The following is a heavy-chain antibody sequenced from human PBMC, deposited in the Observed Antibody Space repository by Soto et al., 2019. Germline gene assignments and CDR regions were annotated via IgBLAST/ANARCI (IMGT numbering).Heavy chain of an antibody. D-gene: IGHD3-10*01. CDR3: ASQDFPMVRGVPVAMDV. CDR2: FDPEDGET. CDR1: GYTLTELS. Sequence: ASVKVSCKVSGYTLTELSMHWVRQAPGKGLEWMGGFDPEDGETIYAQKFQGRVTMTEDTSTDTAYMELRSLRSEDTAVYYCASQDFPMVRGVPVAMDVWAEGTTVTVYS. V-gene: IGHV1-24*01. J-gene: IGHJ6*04.